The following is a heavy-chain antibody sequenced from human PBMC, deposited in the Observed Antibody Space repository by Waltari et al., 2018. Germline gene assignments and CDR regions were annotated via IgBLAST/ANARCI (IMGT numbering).Heavy chain of an antibody. J-gene: IGHJ4*02. V-gene: IGHV3-23*04. Sequence: ELQLVESGGGLVKPGGALRLSCAASGLTFSNHSMNWVRHAPGKGLEWVSAISCGGSSTYYADSVKGRFTISRYNSKNTVALQMNSLRAEDTAIYYVAKDRHGYFQPVDSWGQGTLVTVSS. CDR2: ISCGGSST. CDR1: GLTFSNHS. D-gene: IGHD3-22*01. CDR3: AKDRHGYFQPVDS.